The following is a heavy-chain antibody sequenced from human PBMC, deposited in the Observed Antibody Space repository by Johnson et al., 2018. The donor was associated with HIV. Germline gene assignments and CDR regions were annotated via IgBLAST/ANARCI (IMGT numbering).Heavy chain of an antibody. J-gene: IGHJ3*02. CDR2: IGTAGDT. CDR1: GFTFSSYD. V-gene: IGHV3-13*01. Sequence: EQLVESGGGLVQPGGSLRLSCAASGFTFSSYDMHWVRQATGKGLEWVSAIGTAGDTYYPGSVKGRFTISRENAKNSLYLQMNSLRVDDTALYYCARDRSPTFIATAGRDGSDIWGQGTLITVSS. D-gene: IGHD6-13*01. CDR3: ARDRSPTFIATAGRDGSDI.